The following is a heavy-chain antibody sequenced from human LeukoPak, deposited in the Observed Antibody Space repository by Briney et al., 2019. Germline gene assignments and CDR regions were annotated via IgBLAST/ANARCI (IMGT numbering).Heavy chain of an antibody. Sequence: GGSLRLSCAASGFTFSSYAMSWVRQAPGKGLEWVSAISGSGGSTYYADSVKGRFTISRDNSKNTLYLQMNSLRAEDTAVYYCARDDGLKDAPWFGESFFDLWGRGTLVTVSS. CDR1: GFTFSSYA. CDR3: ARDDGLKDAPWFGESFFDL. V-gene: IGHV3-23*01. J-gene: IGHJ2*01. CDR2: ISGSGGST. D-gene: IGHD3-10*01.